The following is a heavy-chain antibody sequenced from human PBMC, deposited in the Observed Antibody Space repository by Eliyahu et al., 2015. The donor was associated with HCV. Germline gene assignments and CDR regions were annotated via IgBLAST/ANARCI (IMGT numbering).Heavy chain of an antibody. CDR3: AKLGYCTSASCPRGGGFDI. D-gene: IGHD2-2*01. Sequence: QVQLQESGPGLVEPSQTLSLTCPVSGGSISSSGYFWSWIRQPPGKDLEWIGYMHYSGSTYYSPSLQSRVTISVDTSENQFSLKLSSVTAADTAVYYCAKLGYCTSASCPRGGGFDIWGQGSMVTVSS. V-gene: IGHV4-31*03. CDR2: MHYSGST. CDR1: GGSISSSGYF. J-gene: IGHJ3*02.